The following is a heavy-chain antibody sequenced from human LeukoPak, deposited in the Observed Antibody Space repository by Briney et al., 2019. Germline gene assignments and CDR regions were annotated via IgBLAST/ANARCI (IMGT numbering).Heavy chain of an antibody. D-gene: IGHD2-15*01. CDR1: GFTFSSYA. CDR3: ARDSIDVVVVADTKWVNWFDP. CDR2: IRSNGGST. J-gene: IGHJ5*02. V-gene: IGHV3-64*01. Sequence: PGGSQRLSCAASGFTFSSYAMHWVRQAPGKGREYVSAIRSNGGSTYYANSVKGRFTISRDNSKNTLYLQMRSLRAEDMAVYYCARDSIDVVVVADTKWVNWFDPWGQGTLVTVSS.